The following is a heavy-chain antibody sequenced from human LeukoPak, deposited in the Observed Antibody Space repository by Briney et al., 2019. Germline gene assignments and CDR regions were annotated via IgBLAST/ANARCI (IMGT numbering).Heavy chain of an antibody. CDR2: ISYDGSNK. J-gene: IGHJ4*02. CDR3: ARSDYYDSSGYYPKEFDY. Sequence: GGSLRLSCAASGFTSSSYAMHWVRQAPGKGLEWVAVISYDGSNKYYADSVKGRFTISRDNSKNTLYLQMNSLRAEDTAVYYCARSDYYDSSGYYPKEFDYWGQGTLVTVSS. D-gene: IGHD3-22*01. CDR1: GFTSSSYA. V-gene: IGHV3-30*04.